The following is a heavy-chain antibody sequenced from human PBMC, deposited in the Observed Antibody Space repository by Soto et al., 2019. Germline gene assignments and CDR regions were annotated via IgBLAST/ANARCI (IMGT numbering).Heavy chain of an antibody. CDR1: GYTFTSYD. D-gene: IGHD3-3*01. CDR2: MNPNSGNT. Sequence: QVQLVQSGAEVKKPGASVKVSCKASGYTFTSYDINWVRQATGQGLEWMGWMNPNSGNTGYAQKFQGRVTMARNTSISTTYMELSSLKSEDTAVYYCAREKGGFWSGYYSGGMDVWGQGTTVTVSS. CDR3: AREKGGFWSGYYSGGMDV. V-gene: IGHV1-8*01. J-gene: IGHJ6*02.